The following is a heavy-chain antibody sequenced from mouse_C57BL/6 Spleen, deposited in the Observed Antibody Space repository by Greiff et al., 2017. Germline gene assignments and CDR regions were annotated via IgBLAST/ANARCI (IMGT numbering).Heavy chain of an antibody. J-gene: IGHJ1*03. D-gene: IGHD1-1*01. V-gene: IGHV1-55*01. Sequence: VQLQQPGAELVKPGASVKMSCKTSGYTFTSYWITWVKQGPGQGLEWIGDIYPGSGSTNYNEKFKSKATLTVETSSSTAYMQLSSLTSEDSAVYYCAREGYYCSTHVWYFDVWGTGTTVTVSS. CDR1: GYTFTSYW. CDR3: AREGYYCSTHVWYFDV. CDR2: IYPGSGST.